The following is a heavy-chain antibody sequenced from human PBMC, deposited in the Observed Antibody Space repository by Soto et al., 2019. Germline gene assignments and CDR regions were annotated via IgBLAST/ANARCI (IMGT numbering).Heavy chain of an antibody. V-gene: IGHV4-4*02. Sequence: PSETLSLTCAVSGGSISSSNWWSWVRQPPGKGLEWIGEIYHSGSTNYNPSLKSRVTISVDKSKNQFSLKLSSVTTADTAVYYCARVSGVVVPAAMFWFDPWGQGTLVTVSS. CDR3: ARVSGVVVPAAMFWFDP. J-gene: IGHJ5*02. CDR2: IYHSGST. CDR1: GGSISSSNW. D-gene: IGHD2-2*01.